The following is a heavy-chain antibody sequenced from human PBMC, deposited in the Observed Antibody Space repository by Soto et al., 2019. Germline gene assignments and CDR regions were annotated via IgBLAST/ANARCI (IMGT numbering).Heavy chain of an antibody. D-gene: IGHD3-10*01. CDR3: ASRGLGEFYYYGMDV. CDR2: IDPSDSYT. Sequence: GESLKISCKGSGYSFTSYWISWVRQMPGKGLEWMGRIDPSDSYTNYSPSFQGHVTISADKSISTAYLQWSSLKASDTAMYYCASRGLGEFYYYGMDVWGQGTTVTVSS. V-gene: IGHV5-10-1*01. CDR1: GYSFTSYW. J-gene: IGHJ6*02.